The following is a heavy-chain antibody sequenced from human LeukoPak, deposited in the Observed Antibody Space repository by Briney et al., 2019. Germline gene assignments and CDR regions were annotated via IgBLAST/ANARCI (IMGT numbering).Heavy chain of an antibody. J-gene: IGHJ6*02. D-gene: IGHD6-19*01. V-gene: IGHV5-51*01. CDR2: IYPGDSDT. CDR3: ARSSGWYGKDYYYYGMDV. Sequence: GESLKISCKGSGYSFTSYWIGWVRQMPGKGLEWMGIIYPGDSDTRYSPSFQGQVTISADRSISTAYLQWSSLKASDTAMYYCARSSGWYGKDYYYYGMDVWGQGTTVTVSS. CDR1: GYSFTSYW.